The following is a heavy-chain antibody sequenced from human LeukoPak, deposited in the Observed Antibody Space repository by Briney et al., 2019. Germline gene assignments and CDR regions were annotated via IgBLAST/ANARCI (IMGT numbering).Heavy chain of an antibody. D-gene: IGHD2-2*01. CDR1: GYTFTDYY. V-gene: IGHV1-2*02. J-gene: IGHJ4*02. Sequence: ASVKVSCKASGYTFTDYYMHWVRQAPGQGFEWMGWINPNDGVTNYAQKFQGRVTMTRDTSISTAHMEVSRMRSDDTAVYYCARANFLYCSSSTCLFDYWGQGTLVTVSS. CDR2: INPNDGVT. CDR3: ARANFLYCSSSTCLFDY.